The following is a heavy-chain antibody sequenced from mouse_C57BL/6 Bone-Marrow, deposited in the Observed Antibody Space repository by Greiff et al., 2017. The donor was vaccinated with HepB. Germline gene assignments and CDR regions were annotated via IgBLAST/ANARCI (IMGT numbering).Heavy chain of an antibody. CDR3: ARWPGYGSRETWFAY. Sequence: VQLQQSGAELVRPGTSVKVSCKASGYAFTNYLIEWVKQRPGQGLEWIGVINPGSGGTNYNEKFKGKATLTADKSSSTAYMQLSSLTSEDSAVYFCARWPGYGSRETWFAYWGQGTLVTVSA. V-gene: IGHV1-54*01. J-gene: IGHJ3*01. D-gene: IGHD1-1*01. CDR1: GYAFTNYL. CDR2: INPGSGGT.